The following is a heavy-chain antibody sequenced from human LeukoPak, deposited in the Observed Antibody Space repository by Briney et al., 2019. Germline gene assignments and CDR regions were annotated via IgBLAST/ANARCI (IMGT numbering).Heavy chain of an antibody. CDR2: INHSGST. J-gene: IGHJ6*02. CDR3: ARRYTPIFYGMDV. D-gene: IGHD3-9*01. V-gene: IGHV4-34*01. Sequence: PSETLSLTCAVYGGSFSGYYWSWIRQPPGKGLEWIGEINHSGSTNYNPSLKSRVTISVDTSKNQFSLKLSSVTAADTAVYYCARRYTPIFYGMDVWGQGTTVTVSS. CDR1: GGSFSGYY.